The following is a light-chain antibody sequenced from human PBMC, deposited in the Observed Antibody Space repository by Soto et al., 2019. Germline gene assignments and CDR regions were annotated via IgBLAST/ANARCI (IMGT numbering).Light chain of an antibody. J-gene: IGKJ2*01. V-gene: IGKV3-20*01. CDR1: QSISSTY. Sequence: EIVLTQSPGTLSLSPGERATLSCRASQSISSTYLVWYQQKPGQAPRLLIYGASSRATGIPDRFSGSGSGTDFTLTITRLEPEDFAVYYCQQYRSSPPMYTFGQGTKLEIK. CDR2: GAS. CDR3: QQYRSSPPMYT.